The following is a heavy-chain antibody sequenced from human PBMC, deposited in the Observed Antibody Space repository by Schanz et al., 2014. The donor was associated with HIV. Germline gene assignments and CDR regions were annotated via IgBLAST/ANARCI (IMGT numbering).Heavy chain of an antibody. Sequence: QVQLVESGGGVVQPGRSLRLSCAASGFTFSSYAMHWVRQAPGKGLEWVAVISYDGSNKYYADSVKGRFTISRDNSKNTLYLQMNSLRAEDTAVYYCARALPDEWELAAYFQHWGQGTLVIVSS. CDR2: ISYDGSNK. J-gene: IGHJ1*01. CDR1: GFTFSSYA. CDR3: ARALPDEWELAAYFQH. D-gene: IGHD1-26*01. V-gene: IGHV3-30-3*01.